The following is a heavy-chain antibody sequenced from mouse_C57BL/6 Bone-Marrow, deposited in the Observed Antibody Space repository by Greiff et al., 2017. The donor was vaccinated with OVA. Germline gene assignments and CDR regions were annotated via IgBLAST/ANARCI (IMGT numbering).Heavy chain of an antibody. D-gene: IGHD2-4*01. CDR2: IYPRSGNT. Sequence: VQLQASGAELARPWASVKLSCKASGYTFTSYGISWVKQRTGQGLEWIGEIYPRSGNTYYNEKFKGQATLTADKSSSTAYMELRSLTSEDSAVYFCARRAYDYENYWGQGTTLTVSS. J-gene: IGHJ2*01. V-gene: IGHV1-81*01. CDR1: GYTFTSYG. CDR3: ARRAYDYENY.